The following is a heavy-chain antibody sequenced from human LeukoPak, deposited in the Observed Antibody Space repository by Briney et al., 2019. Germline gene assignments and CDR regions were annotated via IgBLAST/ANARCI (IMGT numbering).Heavy chain of an antibody. D-gene: IGHD6-19*01. CDR3: VRDMDRGQWLVRPYN. CDR1: GYTFIGYY. Sequence: ASVKVSCKASGYTFIGYYMHWVRQAPGRGLEWMGWIDPKSGGTKYAQKFQGRVTMTRDMSINTAYMDLRRLKSDDTAVYYCVRDMDRGQWLVRPYNWGQGTLVTVSS. V-gene: IGHV1-2*02. J-gene: IGHJ4*02. CDR2: IDPKSGGT.